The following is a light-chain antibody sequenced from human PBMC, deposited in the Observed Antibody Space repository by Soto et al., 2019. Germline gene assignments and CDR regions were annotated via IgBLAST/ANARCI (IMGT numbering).Light chain of an antibody. CDR3: MQALQTPLT. J-gene: IGKJ4*01. CDR1: QTLLHSNGYNY. CDR2: LGS. V-gene: IGKV2-28*01. Sequence: DIVMTQSPLSLPVTPGEPASISCMSSQTLLHSNGYNYLDWYVQKPGQSPQLLIYLGSNRASGVPDRFSGSGSGTGFTLKISRVEAEDVGAYYCMQALQTPLTFGGGTNVEIK.